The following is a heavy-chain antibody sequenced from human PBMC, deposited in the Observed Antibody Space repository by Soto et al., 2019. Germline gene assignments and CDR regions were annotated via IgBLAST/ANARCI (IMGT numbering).Heavy chain of an antibody. CDR2: IKQDGSEK. J-gene: IGHJ6*02. CDR3: ARSCIAARYPYYGMDV. Sequence: GGSLRLSCAASGFTFSSYWMSWVRQAPGKGLEWVANIKQDGSEKYYVDSVKGRFTISRDNAKNSLYLQMNGLRAEDTAVYYCARSCIAARYPYYGMDVWGQGTTVTVSS. D-gene: IGHD6-6*01. V-gene: IGHV3-7*01. CDR1: GFTFSSYW.